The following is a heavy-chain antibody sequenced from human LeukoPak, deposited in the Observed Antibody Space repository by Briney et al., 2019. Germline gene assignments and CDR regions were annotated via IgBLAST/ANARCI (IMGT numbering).Heavy chain of an antibody. J-gene: IGHJ4*02. CDR3: AREFGGYYYDSSGWFDY. Sequence: SVKVSFKASGGTFSSYAISWVRQAPGQGLEWMGGIIPIFGTANYAQKFQGRVTITADESTSTAYMELSSLRSEDTAVYYCAREFGGYYYDSSGWFDYWGQGTLVTVSS. CDR1: GGTFSSYA. CDR2: IIPIFGTA. V-gene: IGHV1-69*01. D-gene: IGHD3-22*01.